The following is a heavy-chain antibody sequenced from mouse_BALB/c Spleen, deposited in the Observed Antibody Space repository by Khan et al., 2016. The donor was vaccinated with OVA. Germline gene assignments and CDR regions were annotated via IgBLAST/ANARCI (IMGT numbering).Heavy chain of an antibody. D-gene: IGHD2-1*01. J-gene: IGHJ3*01. CDR3: ANGNYGWFTY. CDR2: TSSADTYT. V-gene: IGHV5-9-1*01. CDR1: GFTFSTFV. Sequence: EVELVESGGGLVEPGGSLKLSCAASGFTFSTFVMSWVRHTPEKRLDWVETTSSADTYTYYPDSVKGRFKISTDNAKNTLYLQMSSLRSEYTAIYYCANGNYGWFTYWGQGTLVTVSA.